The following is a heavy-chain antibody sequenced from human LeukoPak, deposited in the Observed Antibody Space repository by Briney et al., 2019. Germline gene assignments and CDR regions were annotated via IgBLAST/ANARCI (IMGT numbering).Heavy chain of an antibody. V-gene: IGHV4-61*02. CDR1: GGSISSSSYY. CDR3: TKGGESSLPFDY. Sequence: SETLSLTCTVSGGSISSSSYYWSWIRQPAGKEPEWIGRVHTSRGTNYNSSLKSRLTMSVDTSKNQFSLHLASVTAADTAVYYCTKGGESSLPFDYWGQGTLVTVSS. CDR2: VHTSRGT. J-gene: IGHJ4*02. D-gene: IGHD3-10*01.